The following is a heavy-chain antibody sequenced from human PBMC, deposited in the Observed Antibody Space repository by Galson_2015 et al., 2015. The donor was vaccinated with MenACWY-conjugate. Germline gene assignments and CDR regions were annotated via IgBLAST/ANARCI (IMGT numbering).Heavy chain of an antibody. Sequence: IAWVRQVPGKGLEWMGVIYPGDSETRYSPSFQGHVTISADRSNTTAYLQWTSLKAPDTATYYCARGGKGYCSGGSCFYFDYWGQGTLVTVSS. CDR2: IYPGDSET. V-gene: IGHV5-51*01. D-gene: IGHD2-15*01. J-gene: IGHJ4*02. CDR3: ARGGKGYCSGGSCFYFDY.